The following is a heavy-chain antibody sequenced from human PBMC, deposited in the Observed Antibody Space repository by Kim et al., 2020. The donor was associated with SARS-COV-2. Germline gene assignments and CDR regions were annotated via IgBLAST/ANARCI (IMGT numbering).Heavy chain of an antibody. J-gene: IGHJ4*02. Sequence: KSRVTISVDTSKNQFSLKLSYVTAAETAVYYCARGYYDSSGYTPPYYFDYWGQGTLVTVSS. CDR3: ARGYYDSSGYTPPYYFDY. D-gene: IGHD3-22*01. V-gene: IGHV4-34*01.